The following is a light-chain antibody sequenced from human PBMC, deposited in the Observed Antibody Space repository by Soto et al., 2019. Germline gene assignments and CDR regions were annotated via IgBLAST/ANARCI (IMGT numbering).Light chain of an antibody. CDR1: QSISDT. CDR2: GAS. J-gene: IGKJ1*01. V-gene: IGKV3-15*01. Sequence: EIVMTQSPVTLSVSPGGRATLSCRASQSISDTLAWYQQKPGQAPRLLIYGASTRATGIPARFSGSGSGTEFTLTISSLQSEDFAVYYCQQYNNWLWTFGQGTKVDIK. CDR3: QQYNNWLWT.